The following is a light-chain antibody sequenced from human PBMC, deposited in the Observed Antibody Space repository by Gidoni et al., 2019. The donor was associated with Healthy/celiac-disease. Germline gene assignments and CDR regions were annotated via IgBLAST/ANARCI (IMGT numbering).Light chain of an antibody. CDR1: QSVRSSY. CDR2: GAS. V-gene: IGKV3-20*01. CDR3: QQYGSSPVT. J-gene: IGKJ3*01. Sequence: EIVLTQSPGTLSLSPGERANLSCRASQSVRSSYLAWYQQKPGQAPRLLIYGASSRATGIPDRFSGSGSGTDFTLTISRLEPEDFAVYYCQQYGSSPVTFGPXTKVDIK.